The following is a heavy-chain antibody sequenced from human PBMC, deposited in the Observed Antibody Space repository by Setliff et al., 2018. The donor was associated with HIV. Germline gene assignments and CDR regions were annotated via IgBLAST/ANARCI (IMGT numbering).Heavy chain of an antibody. CDR1: GYTFTSYG. CDR2: ISAYNGNT. CDR3: ARRARESTALHSDWNDVLFFDY. D-gene: IGHD1-1*01. Sequence: ASVKVSCKASGYTFTSYGISWVRQAPGQGLEWMGWISAYNGNTNYAQKLQGRVTMTTDTSTSAAYMELRSLRSDYTAVYYCARRARESTALHSDWNDVLFFDYWGQGTLVTVSS. V-gene: IGHV1-18*01. J-gene: IGHJ4*02.